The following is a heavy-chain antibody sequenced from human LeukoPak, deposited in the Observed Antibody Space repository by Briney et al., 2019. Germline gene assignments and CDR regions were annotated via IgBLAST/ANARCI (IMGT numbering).Heavy chain of an antibody. CDR3: ARHRNGFVSY. J-gene: IGHJ4*02. V-gene: IGHV4-34*01. CDR1: GGSFSGYY. Sequence: SETLSLTCAVYGGSFSGYYWSWIRQPPGKGLEWIGEINHSGSTNYNPSLKSRVTISVDTSKNQFSLKLSSVTAADTAVYYCARHRNGFVSYWGQGTLVTVSS. D-gene: IGHD1-14*01. CDR2: INHSGST.